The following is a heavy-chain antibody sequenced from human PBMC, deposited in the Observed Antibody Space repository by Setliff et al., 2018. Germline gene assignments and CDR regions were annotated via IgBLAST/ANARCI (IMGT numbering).Heavy chain of an antibody. V-gene: IGHV4-34*12. CDR1: GDSLSGYY. CDR3: ARHATYYYGSGNLPFDS. J-gene: IGHJ4*02. CDR2: IMPGRDT. Sequence: KASETLSLTCSVSGDSLSGYYWSWIRQSPKKGLEWIGEIMPGRDTLYSPSLESRLTITIDPSKSQFSLKLSSVTAADTAVYYCARHATYYYGSGNLPFDSWGQGTLVTVSS. D-gene: IGHD3-10*01.